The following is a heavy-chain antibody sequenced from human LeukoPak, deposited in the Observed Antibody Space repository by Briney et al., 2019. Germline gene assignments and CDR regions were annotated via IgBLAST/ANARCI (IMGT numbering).Heavy chain of an antibody. CDR2: ISSSGSTI. CDR1: GFTFSSYE. Sequence: PGGSLRLSCAASGFTFSSYEMNWVRPAPGKGLEWVSYISSSGSTIYYADSVKGRFTISRDNAKNSLYLQMNSLRAEDTAVYYCAELGITMIGGVWGKGTTVTTSS. D-gene: IGHD3-10*02. CDR3: AELGITMIGGV. J-gene: IGHJ6*04. V-gene: IGHV3-48*03.